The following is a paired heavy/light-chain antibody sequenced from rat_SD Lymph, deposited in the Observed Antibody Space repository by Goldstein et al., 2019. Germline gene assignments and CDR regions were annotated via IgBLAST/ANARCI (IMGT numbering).Light chain of an antibody. CDR3: QQYNNYPNT. CDR2: NAN. J-gene: IGKJ2-1*01. CDR1: EDIYSD. V-gene: IGKV12S32*01. Sequence: DIRMTQSPASLSASLGETVNIECLASEDIYSDLAWYQQKPGKSPQLLIYNANSLQNGVPSRFSGSGSGTQYSLKINSLQSEDVATYFCQQYNNYPNTFGAGTKLELK.
Heavy chain of an antibody. D-gene: IGHD5-1*01. CDR3: TRDGDWEPFDY. J-gene: IGHJ2*01. CDR2: ISYDGSST. V-gene: IGHV5-29*01. CDR1: GFTFSNYG. Sequence: EVQLVESGGGLVQPGRSMKLSCAASGFTFSNYGMAWVRQAPTKGLEWVATISYDGSSTYYRDSVKGRFTISRDNAKSTLYLQMNSLRSEDTATYYCTRDGDWEPFDYWGQGVMVTVSS.